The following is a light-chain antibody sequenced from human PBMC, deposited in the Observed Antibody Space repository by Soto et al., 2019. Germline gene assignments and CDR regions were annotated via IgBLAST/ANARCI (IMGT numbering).Light chain of an antibody. CDR1: SSDVGGYNF. V-gene: IGLV2-8*01. Sequence: QAVVTQPPSASGSPGQSVTISCTGTSSDVGGYNFVSWYQQYPGKVPKLIIYEVNKRPSGVPDRFSGSKSGNTASLTVSGLQADDEADYYCTSYAGGNNVFGTGTKLTVL. J-gene: IGLJ1*01. CDR2: EVN. CDR3: TSYAGGNNV.